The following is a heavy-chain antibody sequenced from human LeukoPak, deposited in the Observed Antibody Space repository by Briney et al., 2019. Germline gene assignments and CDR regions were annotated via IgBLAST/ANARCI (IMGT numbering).Heavy chain of an antibody. J-gene: IGHJ5*02. CDR3: ARDLKYGSGWYWFGP. D-gene: IGHD6-19*01. CDR2: INPNSGGT. CDR1: GYTFTSYG. V-gene: IGHV1-2*02. Sequence: ASVKVSCKASGYTFTSYGISWVRQAPGQGLEWMGWINPNSGGTNYAQKFQGRVTMTRDTSISTAYMELSRLRSDDTAVYYCARDLKYGSGWYWFGPWGQGTLVTVSS.